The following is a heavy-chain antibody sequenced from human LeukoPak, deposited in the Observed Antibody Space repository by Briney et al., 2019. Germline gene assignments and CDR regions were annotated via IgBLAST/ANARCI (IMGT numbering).Heavy chain of an antibody. CDR2: IYYSGST. CDR1: GGSISSYY. V-gene: IGHV4-59*12. J-gene: IGHJ5*02. Sequence: SETLSLTCTVSGGSISSYYWSWIRQPPGKGLEWIGYIYYSGSTNYNPSLKSRVTISVDTSKNQFSLKLSSVTAADTAVYYCARDAAITGIWFDPWGQGTLVTVSS. CDR3: ARDAAITGIWFDP. D-gene: IGHD1-20*01.